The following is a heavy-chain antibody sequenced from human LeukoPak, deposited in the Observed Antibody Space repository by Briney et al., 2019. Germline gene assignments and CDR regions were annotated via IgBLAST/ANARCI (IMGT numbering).Heavy chain of an antibody. CDR1: GFTFSSYA. CDR2: ISGSGGST. Sequence: GGSLRLSCAASGFTFSSYAMNWVRQAPGKGLEWVSAISGSGGSTFYADSVKGRFTISRDNSKNTLYLQTNSLRAEDTAVYYCAKDRSALIVVAGTTDYWGQGTLVTVSS. CDR3: AKDRSALIVVAGTTDY. V-gene: IGHV3-23*01. D-gene: IGHD6-19*01. J-gene: IGHJ4*02.